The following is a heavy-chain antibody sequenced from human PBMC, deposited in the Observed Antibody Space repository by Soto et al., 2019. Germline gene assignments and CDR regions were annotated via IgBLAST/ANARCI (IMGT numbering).Heavy chain of an antibody. D-gene: IGHD4-17*01. V-gene: IGHV3-66*01. CDR3: ARAPPFWDYVDYAGFAIQQ. J-gene: IGHJ1*01. Sequence: EVQLVESGGGLVQPGGSLRLSCAASGFAVSSHYLSWVRQAPGKGLEWVSVIHSGGSTYYAYSVKCSCTISRDNANNNAVYRQMNSLRAEDTAVYYWARAPPFWDYVDYAGFAIQQWGQGTLVIVSS. CDR2: IHSGGST. CDR1: GFAVSSHY.